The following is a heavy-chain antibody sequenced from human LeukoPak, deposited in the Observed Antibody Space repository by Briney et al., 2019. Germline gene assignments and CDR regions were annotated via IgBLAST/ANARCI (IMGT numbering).Heavy chain of an antibody. CDR3: ANEVGNGLHFDY. Sequence: GGSLRLSCAASGFTFSGYGMSWVRQAPGKGLEYVSAIGSGGADRYYADSVKGRFTISRDNSKNTLYLQMNSLRAEDTALYYYANEVGNGLHFDYWGQGTLVTVSS. CDR1: GFTFSGYG. V-gene: IGHV3-23*01. CDR2: IGSGGADR. J-gene: IGHJ4*02. D-gene: IGHD4-11*01.